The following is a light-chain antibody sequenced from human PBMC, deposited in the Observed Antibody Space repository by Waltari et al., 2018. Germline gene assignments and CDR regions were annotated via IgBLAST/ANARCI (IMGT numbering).Light chain of an antibody. CDR1: QSVSRA. CDR3: QNYVRLPAT. J-gene: IGKJ1*01. CDR2: GAS. Sequence: EIVLTQSSGTLSLSPGERATLSCRASQSVSRALAWYQQRPGQAPRLLIYGASSRATGIPDRFSGSGSGTDFSLTISRLEPEDFAVYYCQNYVRLPATFGQGTKVEIK. V-gene: IGKV3-20*01.